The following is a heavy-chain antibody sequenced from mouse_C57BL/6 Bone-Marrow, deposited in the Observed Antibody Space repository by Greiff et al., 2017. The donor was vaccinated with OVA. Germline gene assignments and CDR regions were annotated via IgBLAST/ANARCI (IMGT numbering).Heavy chain of an antibody. V-gene: IGHV3-6*01. D-gene: IGHD1-1*01. CDR1: GYSITSGYY. J-gene: IGHJ1*03. CDR2: ISYDGSN. Sequence: EVKLQESGPGLVKPSQSLSLTCSVTGYSITSGYYWNWIRQFPGNKLEWMGYISYDGSNNYNPSLKNRISITRDTSKNQFFLKLNSVTTEDTATYYCARGNIYYPHWYFDVWGTGTTVTVSS. CDR3: ARGNIYYPHWYFDV.